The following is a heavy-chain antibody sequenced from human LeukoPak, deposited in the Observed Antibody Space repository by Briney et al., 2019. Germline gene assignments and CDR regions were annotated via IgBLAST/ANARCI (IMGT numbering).Heavy chain of an antibody. CDR1: GFTFSTYW. Sequence: PGGSLRLSCAASGFTFSTYWMSWVRQAPGKGLEWVANIKQDGSEKYYVDSVKGRFTISRDNAKNSLYLQMNSLRAEDTALYYCARQAQDRSRKDGSSWLHPSFNYYYYMDVWGKGTTVTVSS. J-gene: IGHJ6*03. V-gene: IGHV3-7*01. CDR3: ARQAQDRSRKDGSSWLHPSFNYYYYMDV. CDR2: IKQDGSEK. D-gene: IGHD6-13*01.